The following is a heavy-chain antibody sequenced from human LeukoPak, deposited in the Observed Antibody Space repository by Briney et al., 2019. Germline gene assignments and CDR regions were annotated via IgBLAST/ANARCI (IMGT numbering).Heavy chain of an antibody. CDR1: GFTFSNFG. Sequence: GGSLRLSCTTSGFTFSNFGMYWVRQPPGKGLEWVALITYDGSNKYYADSVKGRFTISRDDSKSTVYLQMSSLRAEDTAVYYCAKTRLDGYDPFHYWGQGTLVTISS. CDR3: AKTRLDGYDPFHY. J-gene: IGHJ4*02. V-gene: IGHV3-30*02. CDR2: ITYDGSNK. D-gene: IGHD5-18*01.